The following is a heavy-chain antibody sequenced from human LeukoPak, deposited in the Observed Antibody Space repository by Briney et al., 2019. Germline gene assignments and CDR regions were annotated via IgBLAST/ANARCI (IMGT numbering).Heavy chain of an antibody. V-gene: IGHV3-21*01. J-gene: IGHJ4*02. CDR3: AKDPRRYSRTGGYFDY. Sequence: GGSLRLSCAASGFTLSTYSINWVRQAPGKGLEWVSSISSSSSYIYYADSLKGRFTISRDNAKNSLYLQMNSLRAEDTAVYYCAKDPRRYSRTGGYFDYWGQGTLVTVSP. CDR1: GFTLSTYS. CDR2: ISSSSSYI. D-gene: IGHD6-13*01.